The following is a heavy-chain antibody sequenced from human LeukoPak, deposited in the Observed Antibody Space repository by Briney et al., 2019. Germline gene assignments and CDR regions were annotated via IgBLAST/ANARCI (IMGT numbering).Heavy chain of an antibody. V-gene: IGHV2-70*11. J-gene: IGHJ4*02. CDR2: IDWDDDK. CDR3: ARSPGSSYGYGSDFDY. D-gene: IGHD5-18*01. CDR1: GFSLSASGMS. Sequence: SGPTLVKPTQTLTLTCTFSGFSLSASGMSVSWIRQPPGKALEWLARIDWDDDKYYTTSLKTRLTISKDTSKNQVVLTMTNMDAVDTATYYCARSPGSSYGYGSDFDYWGQGTLVTVSS.